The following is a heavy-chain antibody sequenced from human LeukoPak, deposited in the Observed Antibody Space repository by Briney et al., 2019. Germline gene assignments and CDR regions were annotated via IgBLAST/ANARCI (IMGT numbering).Heavy chain of an antibody. J-gene: IGHJ4*02. CDR1: GGSISSSSYY. CDR2: IYSGGNT. D-gene: IGHD1-26*01. V-gene: IGHV3-66*01. CDR3: AKGDTTWELPHDD. Sequence: PSETLSLTCTVSGGSISSSSYYWGWIRQPPGKGLECVSVIYSGGNTYYADSVKGRFTISRDNSKNTLYLQMNSLRAEDTAAYYCAKGDTTWELPHDDWGQGTLVTVSS.